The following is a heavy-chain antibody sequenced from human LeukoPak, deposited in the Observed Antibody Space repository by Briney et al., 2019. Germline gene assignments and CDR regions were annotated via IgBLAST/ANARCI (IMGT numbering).Heavy chain of an antibody. V-gene: IGHV3-74*01. J-gene: IGHJ4*02. Sequence: GGSLRLSCAASGFTFISYWMHWVRQAPGTGLVWVSRINSDGSSTTYADSVKGRFTISRDNAKNSLYLQMNSLRAEDTALYYCARVSDISVAAYFDYWGQGTRVTVSS. CDR2: INSDGSST. CDR1: GFTFISYW. CDR3: ARVSDISVAAYFDY. D-gene: IGHD6-19*01.